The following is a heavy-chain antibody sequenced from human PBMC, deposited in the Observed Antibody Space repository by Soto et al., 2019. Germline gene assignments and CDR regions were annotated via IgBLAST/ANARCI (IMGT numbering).Heavy chain of an antibody. CDR2: INHSGST. Sequence: SETLSLTCAVYGGSFSGYYWSWIRQPPGKGLEWIGEINHSGSTNYNPSLKSRVTISVDTSKNQFSLKLSSVTAADTAVYYCARGRVRDGARYFDWLPLYGMDVWGQGTTVTVSS. V-gene: IGHV4-34*01. J-gene: IGHJ6*02. CDR3: ARGRVRDGARYFDWLPLYGMDV. D-gene: IGHD3-9*01. CDR1: GGSFSGYY.